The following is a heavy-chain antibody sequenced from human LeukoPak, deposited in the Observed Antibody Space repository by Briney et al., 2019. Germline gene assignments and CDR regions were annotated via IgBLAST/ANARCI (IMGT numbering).Heavy chain of an antibody. J-gene: IGHJ4*02. CDR2: ISYDGSNK. V-gene: IGHV3-30-3*01. CDR3: ARKRTRLDY. Sequence: GGSLRLSCAASGFTFSSYAMHWVRQAPGKGLEWVAVISYDGSNKYYADSVKGRFTISRDNAKNSLYLQMNSLRAEDTAVYYCARKRTRLDYWGQGTLVTVSS. D-gene: IGHD1-1*01. CDR1: GFTFSSYA.